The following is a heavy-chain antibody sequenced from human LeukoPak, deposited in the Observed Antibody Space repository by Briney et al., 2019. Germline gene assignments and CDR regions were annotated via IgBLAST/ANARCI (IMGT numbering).Heavy chain of an antibody. V-gene: IGHV4-34*01. Sequence: PSETLSLTCAVYGGSFSGYYWSWIRQPPGKGLEWIGEINHSGSTNYNSSLKSRVTISVDTSKNQFSLKLSSVTAADTAVYYCARAVGDYGDYSDYWGQGTLVTVSS. CDR3: ARAVGDYGDYSDY. CDR2: INHSGST. J-gene: IGHJ4*02. CDR1: GGSFSGYY. D-gene: IGHD3-16*01.